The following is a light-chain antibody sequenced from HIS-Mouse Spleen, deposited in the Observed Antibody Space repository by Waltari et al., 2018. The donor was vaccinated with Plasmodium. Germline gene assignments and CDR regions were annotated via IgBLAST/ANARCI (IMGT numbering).Light chain of an antibody. Sequence: EIVLTQSPGTLSLSPGERATLSCRASRSVSSSYLAWYQQKPGQAPRLLIYGASSRATGIPDRFSGSGSGTDFTLTISRLEPEDFAVYYCQQYSSSRFTFGPGTKVDIK. CDR3: QQYSSSRFT. CDR1: RSVSSSY. J-gene: IGKJ3*01. CDR2: GAS. V-gene: IGKV3-20*01.